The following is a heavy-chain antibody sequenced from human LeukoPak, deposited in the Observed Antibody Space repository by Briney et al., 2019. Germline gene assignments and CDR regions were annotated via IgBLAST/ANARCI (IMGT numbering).Heavy chain of an antibody. V-gene: IGHV5-51*01. Sequence: GESLKISCKGSGYSFTSYWIGWGRQMPGKGLEWMGNIYPGDSDTRHSPSFQGQVTISADKSISTAYLQWSSLKASDTAMYYCARILRGYSYGPFDYWGQGTLVTVSS. J-gene: IGHJ4*02. CDR3: ARILRGYSYGPFDY. CDR1: GYSFTSYW. D-gene: IGHD5-18*01. CDR2: IYPGDSDT.